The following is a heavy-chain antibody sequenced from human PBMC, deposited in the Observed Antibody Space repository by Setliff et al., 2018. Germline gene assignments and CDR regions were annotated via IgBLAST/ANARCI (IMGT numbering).Heavy chain of an antibody. CDR1: GLSYTNDW. V-gene: IGHV3-7*01. D-gene: IGHD3-10*01. J-gene: IGHJ4*02. CDR2: INPHGSEK. Sequence: ETLRLSCTASGLSYTNDWVSWVRQAPGKGLEWLASINPHGSEKYYADSVKGRFTISRDNAKNSLSLQMNNLRTEDTAVYYCFGAGTCSYWGQGTLVTVSS. CDR3: FGAGTCSY.